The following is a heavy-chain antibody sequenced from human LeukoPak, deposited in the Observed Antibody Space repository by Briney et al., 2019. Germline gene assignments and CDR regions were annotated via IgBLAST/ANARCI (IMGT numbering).Heavy chain of an antibody. CDR1: GYSFSSGYY. J-gene: IGHJ6*03. V-gene: IGHV4-38-2*02. CDR2: IYHSGST. Sequence: SETLSLTCIVSGYSFSSGYYWGWIRPPPGKGLEWIGSIYHSGSTYYNPSLKSRVTISVDTSKNQFSLKVRSVTAADTAVYYCARDETYSSDWQSNHYYYYMDVWGKGTTVTVS. D-gene: IGHD6-19*01. CDR3: ARDETYSSDWQSNHYYYYMDV.